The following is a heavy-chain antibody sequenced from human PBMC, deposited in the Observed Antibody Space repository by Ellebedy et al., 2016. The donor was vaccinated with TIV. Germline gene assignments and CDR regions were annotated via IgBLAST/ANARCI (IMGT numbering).Heavy chain of an antibody. CDR3: ARDRCSSTSCYEDAFDI. V-gene: IGHV1-18*01. J-gene: IGHJ3*02. CDR2: ISAYNGYT. CDR1: GYTFMNYG. D-gene: IGHD2-2*01. Sequence: ASVKVSCKASGYTFMNYGISWVRQAPGQGLEWMGWISAYNGYTNYAQKFQGRVTMTTDTSTSTVYMELRSLRSDDTAVYYCARDRCSSTSCYEDAFDIWGQGTMVTVSS.